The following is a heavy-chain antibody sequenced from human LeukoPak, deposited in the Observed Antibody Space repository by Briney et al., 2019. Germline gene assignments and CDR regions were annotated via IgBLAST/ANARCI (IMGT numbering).Heavy chain of an antibody. V-gene: IGHV1-18*01. D-gene: IGHD4-17*01. J-gene: IGHJ4*02. CDR3: ARENDYGNFYYFDY. CDR2: ISAYNGNT. Sequence: ASVKVSCKASGYTFTSYGISWVRQAPGQGLEWMGWISAYNGNTNYAQKLQGRVTMTTDTSTSTVYMELRSLRSDDTAVYYCARENDYGNFYYFDYWGQGTLVTVSS. CDR1: GYTFTSYG.